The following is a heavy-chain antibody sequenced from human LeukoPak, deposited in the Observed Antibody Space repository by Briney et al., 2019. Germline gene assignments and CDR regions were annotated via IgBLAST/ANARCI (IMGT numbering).Heavy chain of an antibody. CDR1: GGSISSSSYY. D-gene: IGHD2-2*01. CDR3: AREVWCSSTSCYGNWFDP. J-gene: IGHJ5*02. V-gene: IGHV4-39*07. CDR2: IYYSGST. Sequence: SETLSLTCTVSGGSISSSSYYWGWIRQPPGKGLEWIGSIYYSGSTYYNPSLKSRVTISVDTSKNQFSLKLSSVTAAVTAVYYCAREVWCSSTSCYGNWFDPWGQGTLVTVSS.